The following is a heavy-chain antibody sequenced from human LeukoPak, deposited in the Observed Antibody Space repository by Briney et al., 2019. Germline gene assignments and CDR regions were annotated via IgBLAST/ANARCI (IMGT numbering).Heavy chain of an antibody. J-gene: IGHJ3*02. Sequence: SETLSLTCTVSGGSISSYYWSWIRQPPGKGLQWIGYIYYSGSTNHNPSLKSRVTISMDTSKSQFSLKLTSVTAADTAVYYCARDSPFEWYLLGDSFDTWGQGTMVTVSS. CDR3: ARDSPFEWYLLGDSFDT. CDR1: GGSISSYY. V-gene: IGHV4-59*01. D-gene: IGHD1-26*01. CDR2: IYYSGST.